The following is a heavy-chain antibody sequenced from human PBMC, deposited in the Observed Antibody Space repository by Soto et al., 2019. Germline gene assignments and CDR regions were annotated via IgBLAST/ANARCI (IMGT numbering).Heavy chain of an antibody. CDR1: GGSISSYY. J-gene: IGHJ5*02. CDR2: IHYSRIT. CDR3: ASHREVENNWFDP. V-gene: IGHV4-59*01. Sequence: SETLSLTCTVSGGSISSYYWNWLRQHPGKGLEWIVYIHYSRITNYNPSLKSRVTISVDTSKSQFSLELSSVTAADTAVYYCASHREVENNWFDPWGQGTLVIGSS.